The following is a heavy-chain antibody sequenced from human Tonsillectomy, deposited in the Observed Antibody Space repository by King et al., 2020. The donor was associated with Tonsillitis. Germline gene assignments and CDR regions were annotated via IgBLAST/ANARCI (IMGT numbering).Heavy chain of an antibody. J-gene: IGHJ3*02. Sequence: VQLQESGPGLVKPSETLSLTCAVSGYSISSGYYWGWIRQPPGKGLEWIGSIYHSGSTYYNPSLKSRVTISVDTSKNQFSLKLSSVTAADTAVYYCARDGSPLPLWFGDSDGAFDIWDQGTMVTVSS. CDR1: GYSISSGYY. V-gene: IGHV4-38-2*02. CDR3: ARDGSPLPLWFGDSDGAFDI. CDR2: IYHSGST. D-gene: IGHD3-10*01.